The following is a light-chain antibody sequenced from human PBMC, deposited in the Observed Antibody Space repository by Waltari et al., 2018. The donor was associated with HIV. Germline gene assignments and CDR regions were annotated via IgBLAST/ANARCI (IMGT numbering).Light chain of an antibody. CDR2: KDN. CDR3: QSTDYDGTWV. CDR1: ALPKKT. Sequence: SYDLTQTPSLSVSPRQPARINSSSGALPKKTSYWYRQKAGQDPMLLIFKDNVRPSGIPERISGSGSETGVTLTISDVQAEDEGDYCCQSTDYDGTWVFGGGTKLTVL. V-gene: IGLV3-25*03. J-gene: IGLJ3*02.